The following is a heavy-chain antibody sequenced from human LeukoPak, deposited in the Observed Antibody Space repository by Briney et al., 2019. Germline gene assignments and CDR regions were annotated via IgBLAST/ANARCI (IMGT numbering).Heavy chain of an antibody. CDR1: TFIFSSYE. CDR2: ISRRGDTM. V-gene: IGHV3-48*03. Sequence: PGGSLRLSCTASTFIFSSYELNWVRQAPGKGPEWVSYISRRGDTMYYVESVKGRFTISRDNSKNTLYLQMNSLRAEDTAVYYCAKASWDGRPLYYFDYWGQGTLVTVSS. CDR3: AKASWDGRPLYYFDY. J-gene: IGHJ4*02. D-gene: IGHD1-26*01.